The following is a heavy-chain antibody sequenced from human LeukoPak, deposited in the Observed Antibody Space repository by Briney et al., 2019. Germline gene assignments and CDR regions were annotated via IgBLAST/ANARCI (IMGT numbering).Heavy chain of an antibody. J-gene: IGHJ4*02. Sequence: SQTLSLTCAISGDSVSNNSAAWNWIRHSPSRGLEWLGRTYYRSTWYNDYAVSVKSRITINPDTSKNHFSLQLNSVTPEDTAIYYCARGYTFDYWGQGALVTVSS. CDR3: ARGYTFDY. CDR2: TYYRSTWYN. CDR1: GDSVSNNSAA. V-gene: IGHV6-1*01. D-gene: IGHD5-18*01.